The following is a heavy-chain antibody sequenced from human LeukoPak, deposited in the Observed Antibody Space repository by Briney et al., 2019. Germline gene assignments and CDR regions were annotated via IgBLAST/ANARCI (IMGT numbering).Heavy chain of an antibody. V-gene: IGHV1-2*02. J-gene: IGHJ4*02. CDR2: INPNSGGT. Sequence: ASVTLSCKASGYTFTVYYMHWVRQAPGQGLEWMGWINPNSGGTNYAQKFQGRVTITRDTSISTAYMELSRLRSNDTAVYYCAREGRWLGLTMDYWGQGTLVTVSS. CDR3: AREGRWLGLTMDY. D-gene: IGHD5-12*01. CDR1: GYTFTVYY.